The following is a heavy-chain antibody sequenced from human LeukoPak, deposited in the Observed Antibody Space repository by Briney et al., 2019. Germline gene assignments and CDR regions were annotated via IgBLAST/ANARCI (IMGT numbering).Heavy chain of an antibody. V-gene: IGHV3-21*04. Sequence: KTGGSLRLPCAASGFTFSSYSMNWVRQAPGKGLEWVSFISSSSTYIYYADSVKGRFTISRDNAKNSLYLQMNSLRAEDTAVYYCAADTAMDYWGQGTLVTVSS. CDR3: AADTAMDY. CDR1: GFTFSSYS. CDR2: ISSSSTYI. D-gene: IGHD5-18*01. J-gene: IGHJ4*02.